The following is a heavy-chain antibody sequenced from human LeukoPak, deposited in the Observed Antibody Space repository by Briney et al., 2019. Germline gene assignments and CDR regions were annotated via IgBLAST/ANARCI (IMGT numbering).Heavy chain of an antibody. CDR1: GFTFSTYP. J-gene: IGHJ4*02. V-gene: IGHV3-30-3*01. Sequence: HTGRSLRLSCAASGFTFSTYPMYWVRQAPGKGLEWVAVISDDGISKYYADSVMGRCIVSRDNSKNTLYLQMNSLTDEDTAVYYCAKGERDCTTASCHSCSGGTCYSDYWGQGTLLTVSP. CDR3: AKGERDCTTASCHSCSGGTCYSDY. D-gene: IGHD2-15*01. CDR2: ISDDGISK.